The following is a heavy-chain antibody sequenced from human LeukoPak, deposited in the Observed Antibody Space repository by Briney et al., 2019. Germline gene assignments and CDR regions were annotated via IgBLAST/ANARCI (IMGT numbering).Heavy chain of an antibody. Sequence: PSETLSLTCTVSGGSISSSSYYWGWIRQPPGKGLEWIGSIYYSGSTYYNPSLKSRVTMSVDTSKNQFSLKPSSVTAADTAVYYCARRGWAYFDYWGQGTLVTVSS. V-gene: IGHV4-39*01. CDR1: GGSISSSSYY. CDR3: ARRGWAYFDY. D-gene: IGHD1-26*01. J-gene: IGHJ4*02. CDR2: IYYSGST.